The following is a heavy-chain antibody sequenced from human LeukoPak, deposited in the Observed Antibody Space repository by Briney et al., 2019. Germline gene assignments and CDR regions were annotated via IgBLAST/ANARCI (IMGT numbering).Heavy chain of an antibody. CDR1: GGTFSSYA. CDR2: IIPIFGIA. V-gene: IGHV1-69*04. Sequence: ASVKVPCKASGGTFSSYAISWVRRAPGQGLEWMGRIIPIFGIANYAQKFQGRVTITADKSTSTAYMELSSLRSEDTAVYYCARDAPIAAAVTSQHYNWFDPWGQGTLVTVSS. CDR3: ARDAPIAAAVTSQHYNWFDP. J-gene: IGHJ5*02. D-gene: IGHD6-13*01.